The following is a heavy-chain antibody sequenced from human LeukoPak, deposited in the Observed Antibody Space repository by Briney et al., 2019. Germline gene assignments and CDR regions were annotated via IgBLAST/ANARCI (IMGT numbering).Heavy chain of an antibody. CDR3: AKGGPHQYSSSWPSNFDS. D-gene: IGHD6-13*01. CDR2: ISESGGNT. V-gene: IGHV3-23*01. CDR1: GFTFNTYA. Sequence: GGSLRLSCAASGFTFNTYAMTWVRQAPGKGLEWVSSISESGGNTYYPDSVKGRFTISRDNTKNALYLQMNSLRAEDAAVYYCAKGGPHQYSSSWPSNFDSWGQGTLVTVSS. J-gene: IGHJ4*02.